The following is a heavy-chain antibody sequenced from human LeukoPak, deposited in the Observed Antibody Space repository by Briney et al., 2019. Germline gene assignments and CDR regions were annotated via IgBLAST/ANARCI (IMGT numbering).Heavy chain of an antibody. V-gene: IGHV1-18*01. D-gene: IGHD3-22*01. CDR3: SGYWRYFDY. Sequence: ASVTVSCKSSGYTFTSYGISWVRQAPGKGLEWMGWISAYNGNTNYAQKLQRRVTMTTDTSTSTAYMELRSLRSDDTAVCDSSGYWRYFDYWGQGTLVTVSS. CDR2: ISAYNGNT. J-gene: IGHJ4*02. CDR1: GYTFTSYG.